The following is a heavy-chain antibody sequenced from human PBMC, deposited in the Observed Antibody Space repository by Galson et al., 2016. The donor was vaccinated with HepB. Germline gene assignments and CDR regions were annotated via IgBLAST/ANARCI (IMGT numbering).Heavy chain of an antibody. D-gene: IGHD3-10*01. J-gene: IGHJ6*04. CDR3: ANLGSGSFRWYFYGMEV. CDR1: GFTFSNLA. Sequence: SLRLSCAASGFTFSNLAMTWVRQAPGKGLEWISGISGNGDSTYYADSVKGRFTVSRDNSKNTLHLHMNSLRVDDTAVYYCANLGSGSFRWYFYGMEVWGKGTTVTVPS. CDR2: ISGNGDST. V-gene: IGHV3-23*01.